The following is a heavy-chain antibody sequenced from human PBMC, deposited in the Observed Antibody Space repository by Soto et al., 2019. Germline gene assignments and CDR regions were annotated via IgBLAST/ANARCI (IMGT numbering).Heavy chain of an antibody. J-gene: IGHJ3*02. CDR3: AVGKVDGYNFGAFDI. V-gene: IGHV1-45*02. D-gene: IGHD5-12*01. Sequence: SVKVSCKASGYTFTYRYLHWVRQAPGQALEWMGWITPFNGNTNYAQKFQDRVTITRDRSMSTAYMELSSLRSEDTAMYYCAVGKVDGYNFGAFDIWGQGTMVTVSS. CDR1: GYTFTYRY. CDR2: ITPFNGNT.